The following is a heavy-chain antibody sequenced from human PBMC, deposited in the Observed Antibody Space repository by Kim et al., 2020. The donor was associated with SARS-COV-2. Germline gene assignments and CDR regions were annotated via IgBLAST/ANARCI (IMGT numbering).Heavy chain of an antibody. D-gene: IGHD1-26*01. J-gene: IGHJ4*02. CDR3: ARDRGTGSSYGYYFDL. Sequence: SVKGQFTISRDNSKNTLYLQMNSLRGEDTAVYYCARDRGTGSSYGYYFDLWGQGTLVTVSS. V-gene: IGHV3-30*07.